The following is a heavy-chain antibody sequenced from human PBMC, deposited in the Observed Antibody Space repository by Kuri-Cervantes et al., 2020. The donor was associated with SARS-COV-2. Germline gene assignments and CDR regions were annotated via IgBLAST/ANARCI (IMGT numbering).Heavy chain of an antibody. Sequence: GKSLKISCAASGFTFSSYAMSWVRQAPGKGLEWVSAISGSGGSTYYADSVKGRFTISRDNSKNTLYLQMNSLRAEDTAVYYCAKIGTQYCSAGSCYVDYWGQGTLVTVSS. V-gene: IGHV3-23*01. D-gene: IGHD2-15*01. J-gene: IGHJ4*02. CDR1: GFTFSSYA. CDR2: ISGSGGST. CDR3: AKIGTQYCSAGSCYVDY.